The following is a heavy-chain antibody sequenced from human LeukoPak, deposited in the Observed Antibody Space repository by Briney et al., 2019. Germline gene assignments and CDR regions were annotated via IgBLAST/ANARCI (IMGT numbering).Heavy chain of an antibody. J-gene: IGHJ6*02. CDR3: TRDLMDYDVSTGLHHYYMDV. V-gene: IGHV3-74*01. D-gene: IGHD3-9*01. CDR2: INGDGRNI. CDR1: GFTFRNYG. Sequence: GGSLRLSCAASGFTFRNYGMSWVRQAPGKGLVWVSRINGDGRNINYADSVRGRFTISRDNAKNTLYLQMNTLRVEDTAVYYCTRDLMDYDVSTGLHHYYMDVWGQGTTVTVSS.